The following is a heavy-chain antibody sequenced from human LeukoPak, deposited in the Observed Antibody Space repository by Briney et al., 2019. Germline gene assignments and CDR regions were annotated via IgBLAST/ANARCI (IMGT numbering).Heavy chain of an antibody. CDR2: MNPNSGGT. CDR1: GYAFTAEY. Sequence: SVRVSCEASGYAFTAEYMHWVAQAPGQGLGGMGWMNPNSGGTNYAQKFQGTVTMTRDTSISTAYMELRRLTSADTAVYYCARDFDFWSGYYYPDYWGQGTLVTVSS. CDR3: ARDFDFWSGYYYPDY. V-gene: IGHV1-2*02. J-gene: IGHJ4*02. D-gene: IGHD3-3*01.